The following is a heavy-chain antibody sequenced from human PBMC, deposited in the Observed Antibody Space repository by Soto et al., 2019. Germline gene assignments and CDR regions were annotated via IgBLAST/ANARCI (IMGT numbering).Heavy chain of an antibody. CDR3: AKVSRKGSAIDFDY. D-gene: IGHD3-10*01. CDR1: GYTFSNYD. V-gene: IGHV1-8*01. Sequence: QVQLVQSGAELKKPGASVKVSCKASGYTFSNYDMNWVRQATGQGPEWIGWVNPNNGDTGYAQKFQGRVTLTTKISTTTAYMELTSLRSEDKAIYYCAKVSRKGSAIDFDYWGKGTLITVSS. J-gene: IGHJ4*02. CDR2: VNPNNGDT.